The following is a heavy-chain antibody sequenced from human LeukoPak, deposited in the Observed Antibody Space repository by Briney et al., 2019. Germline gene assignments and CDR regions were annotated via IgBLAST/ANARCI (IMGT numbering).Heavy chain of an antibody. D-gene: IGHD3-10*01. V-gene: IGHV4-59*01. CDR2: IYYSGST. CDR3: ASSKVRGVIRALDY. CDR1: GGSISSYY. J-gene: IGHJ4*02. Sequence: SETLSLTCTVSGGSISSYYWSWLRQPPGKGLEWIGYIYYSGSTNYNPSLKSRVTISVDTSKNQFSLKLSSVTAADTAVYYCASSKVRGVIRALDYWGQGTLVTVSS.